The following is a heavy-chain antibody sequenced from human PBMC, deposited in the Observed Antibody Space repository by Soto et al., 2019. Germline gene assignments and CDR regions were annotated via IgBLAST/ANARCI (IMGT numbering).Heavy chain of an antibody. V-gene: IGHV1-18*01. CDR1: GYTFTSYG. D-gene: IGHD1-7*01. J-gene: IGHJ3*02. Sequence: GASVKVSCKASGYTFTSYGISWARQAPAQGLEWMGWISAYNGNTNYAQKLQGRVTMTTDTSTSTAYMELRSLRSDDTAVYYCAPYNWNYSGLNDAFDIWGQGTMVTVSS. CDR3: APYNWNYSGLNDAFDI. CDR2: ISAYNGNT.